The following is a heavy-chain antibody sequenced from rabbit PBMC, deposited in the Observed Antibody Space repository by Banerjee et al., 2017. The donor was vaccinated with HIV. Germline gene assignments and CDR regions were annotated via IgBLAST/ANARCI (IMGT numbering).Heavy chain of an antibody. D-gene: IGHD4-2*01. CDR2: IYGCSSGSS. Sequence: QEQLEESGGDLVKPEGSLTLTCTASGFSFSSSYWICWVRQAPGKGLEWIACIYGCSSGSSYNASGAKGRFHIPKTSSTTVALQMASLTAADTAAYFCARAAYAGGAFAWYFDLWGQGTLVTVS. V-gene: IGHV1S45*01. J-gene: IGHJ4*01. CDR3: ARAAYAGGAFAWYFDL. CDR1: GFSFSSSYW.